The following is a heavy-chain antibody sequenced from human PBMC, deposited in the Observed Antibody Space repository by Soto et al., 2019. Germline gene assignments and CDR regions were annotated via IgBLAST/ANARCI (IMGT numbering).Heavy chain of an antibody. Sequence: EVQLVESGGGLVKPGGSLRLSCAASGFTFSSYSMNWVRQAPGKGLEWVSSISSSSSYIYYADSVKGRFTISRDNAKNSLYLQLNSLRAEDTAVYYCARLVAAGTYYYGMDVLGQGTTVTVSS. CDR3: ARLVAAGTYYYGMDV. CDR2: ISSSSSYI. CDR1: GFTFSSYS. V-gene: IGHV3-21*01. D-gene: IGHD6-13*01. J-gene: IGHJ6*02.